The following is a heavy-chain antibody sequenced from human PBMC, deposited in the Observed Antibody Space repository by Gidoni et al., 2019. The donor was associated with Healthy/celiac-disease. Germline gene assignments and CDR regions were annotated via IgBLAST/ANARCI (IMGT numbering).Heavy chain of an antibody. CDR3: ARLELLSPSEYGMDV. D-gene: IGHD1-7*01. J-gene: IGHJ6*02. CDR1: GFTFSRYA. CDR2: IWYDGSNK. V-gene: IGHV3-33*01. Sequence: QVQLVELGGGVVQPGRSPSLYCAASGFTFSRYAMHWVRQAPGKGLEWVAVIWYDGSNKYYADSVKGRFTISRDNSKNTLYLQMNSLRAEDTAVYYCARLELLSPSEYGMDVWGQGTTVTVSS.